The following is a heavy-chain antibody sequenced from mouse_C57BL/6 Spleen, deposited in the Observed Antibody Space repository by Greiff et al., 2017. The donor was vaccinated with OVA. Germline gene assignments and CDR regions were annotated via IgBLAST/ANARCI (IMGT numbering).Heavy chain of an antibody. V-gene: IGHV1-55*01. Sequence: QVQLQQPGAELVKPGASVKMSCKASGYTFTSYWITWVKQRPGQGLEWIGDIYPGSGSTNYNGKFKSKATLTVDTSSSTAYMQLSSLTSEDSAVYYCARSSYYYGSSRGYAMDYWGQGTSVTVSS. CDR3: ARSSYYYGSSRGYAMDY. D-gene: IGHD1-1*01. J-gene: IGHJ4*01. CDR1: GYTFTSYW. CDR2: IYPGSGST.